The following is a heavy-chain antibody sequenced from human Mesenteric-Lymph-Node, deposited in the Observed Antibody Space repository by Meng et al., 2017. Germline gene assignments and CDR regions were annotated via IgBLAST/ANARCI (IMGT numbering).Heavy chain of an antibody. CDR1: GFTFSSYA. CDR2: ISGSGGST. D-gene: IGHD2-15*01. V-gene: IGHV3-23*01. J-gene: IGHJ5*02. Sequence: GESLKISCAASGFTFSSYAMSWVRQAPGKGLEWVSAISGSGGSTYYADSVKGRFTISRDNSKNTLYPQMNSLRAEDTAVYYCAKSVVWSSNWFDPWGQGTLVTVSS. CDR3: AKSVVWSSNWFDP.